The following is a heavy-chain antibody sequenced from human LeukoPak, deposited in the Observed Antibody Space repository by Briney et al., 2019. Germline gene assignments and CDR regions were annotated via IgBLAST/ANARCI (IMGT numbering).Heavy chain of an antibody. CDR2: IKQDGSEK. J-gene: IGHJ3*02. CDR1: GFTFSSYA. Sequence: TGGSLRLSCAASGFTFSSYAMSWVRQAPGKGLEWVANIKQDGSEKYYVDSVKGRFTISRDNAKNSLYLQMNSLRAEDTAVYYCAREPHTFDIWGQGTMVTVSS. CDR3: AREPHTFDI. V-gene: IGHV3-7*01.